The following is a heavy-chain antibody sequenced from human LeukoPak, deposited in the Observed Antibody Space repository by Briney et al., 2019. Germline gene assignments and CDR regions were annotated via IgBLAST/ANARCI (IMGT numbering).Heavy chain of an antibody. V-gene: IGHV4-39*07. CDR1: GGSISSSSYY. D-gene: IGHD3-22*01. CDR3: ARDHYDSSGYYQLYYYYYMDV. CDR2: IYYSGST. Sequence: SETLSLTCTVSGGSISSSSYYWGWIRQPPGKGLEWIGSIYYSGSTYYNPSLKSRVTISVDTSKNQSSLKLSSVTAADTAVYYCARDHYDSSGYYQLYYYYYMDVWGKGTTVTVSS. J-gene: IGHJ6*03.